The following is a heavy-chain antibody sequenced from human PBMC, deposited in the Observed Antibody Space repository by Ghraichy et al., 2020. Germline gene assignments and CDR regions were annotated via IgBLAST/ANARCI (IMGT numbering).Heavy chain of an antibody. CDR2: IVVGSGNT. CDR3: AANYDSRGDAFDI. CDR1: GFTFTSSA. Sequence: SVKVSCKASGFTFTSSAVQWVRQARGQRLEWIGWIVVGSGNTNYAQKFQERVTITRDMSTSTAYMELSSLRSEDTAVYYCAANYDSRGDAFDIWGQGTMVTVSS. V-gene: IGHV1-58*01. D-gene: IGHD3-22*01. J-gene: IGHJ3*02.